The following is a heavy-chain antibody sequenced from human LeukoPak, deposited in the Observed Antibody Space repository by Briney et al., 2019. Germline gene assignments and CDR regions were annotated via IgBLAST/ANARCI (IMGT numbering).Heavy chain of an antibody. CDR3: AKDPRIAAVGYFDY. D-gene: IGHD6-13*01. Sequence: GGSLRLSCAASGFTFSENNVHWVRQAPGKGLEWVALISNDGNSKDYADSVKGRFTLSGDNSKTTLYLQMNNLRAEDTAVYYCAKDPRIAAVGYFDYWGQGTLVTVSS. J-gene: IGHJ4*02. V-gene: IGHV3-30*18. CDR2: ISNDGNSK. CDR1: GFTFSENN.